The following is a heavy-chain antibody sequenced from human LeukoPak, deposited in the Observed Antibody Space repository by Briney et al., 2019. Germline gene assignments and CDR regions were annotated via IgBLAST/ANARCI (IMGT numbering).Heavy chain of an antibody. CDR1: GGSISSYY. J-gene: IGHJ4*02. CDR3: ARHSLRYNWNESPLWYFDY. Sequence: SETLSLTCTVSGGSISSYYWSWIRQPPGKGLEWIGYIYYSGSTNYNPSLKSRVTISVDTSKNQFSLKLSSVTAADTAVYYCARHSLRYNWNESPLWYFDYWGQGTLVTVSS. D-gene: IGHD1-1*01. CDR2: IYYSGST. V-gene: IGHV4-59*08.